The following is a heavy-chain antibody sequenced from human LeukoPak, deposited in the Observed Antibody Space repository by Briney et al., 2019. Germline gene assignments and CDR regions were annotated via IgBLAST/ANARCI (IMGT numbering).Heavy chain of an antibody. D-gene: IGHD2-15*01. CDR3: ARGAGSTNLYYYYYYYMDV. V-gene: IGHV3-66*01. J-gene: IGHJ6*03. CDR1: GFTVSSNY. CDR2: IYSGGST. Sequence: GGSLRLSCAASGFTVSSNYMSWVRQAPGKGLEWVSVIYSGGSTYYADSVKGRFTISRDNSKNTLYLQMNSLRAEDTAVYYCARGAGSTNLYYYYYYYMDVWGKGTTVTISS.